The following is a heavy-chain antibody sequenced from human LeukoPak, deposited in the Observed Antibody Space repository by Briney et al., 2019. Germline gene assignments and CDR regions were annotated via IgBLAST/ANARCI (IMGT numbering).Heavy chain of an antibody. Sequence: GGSLRLSCAASGFTFSSYGMHWVRQAPGKGLEWVAFIRFDGSNTYYADSVKGRFTISRDNSKNTLYLQMNSLRAEDTAVYYCAKDGDTMSGTYYYDMDVWGKGTTVTIS. V-gene: IGHV3-30*02. CDR3: AKDGDTMSGTYYYDMDV. CDR2: IRFDGSNT. D-gene: IGHD1-26*01. CDR1: GFTFSSYG. J-gene: IGHJ6*03.